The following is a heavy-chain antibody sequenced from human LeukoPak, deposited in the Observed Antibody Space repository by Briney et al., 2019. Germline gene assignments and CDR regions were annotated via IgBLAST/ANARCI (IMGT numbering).Heavy chain of an antibody. CDR1: GGTFSSYD. V-gene: IGHV1-8*02. CDR3: AKDEGIAVAGTGGIDY. Sequence: ASVKVSCKASGGTFSSYDINWVRQATGQGLEWMGWMNPNSGNTGYAQKFQGRVTMTRNTSISTAYMELSSLRAEDTAVYYCAKDEGIAVAGTGGIDYWGQGTLVTVSS. D-gene: IGHD6-19*01. J-gene: IGHJ4*02. CDR2: MNPNSGNT.